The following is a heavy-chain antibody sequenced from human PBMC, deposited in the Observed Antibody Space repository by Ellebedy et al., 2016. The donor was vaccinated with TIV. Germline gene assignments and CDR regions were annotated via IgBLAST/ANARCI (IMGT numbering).Heavy chain of an antibody. CDR2: ITTAGDT. V-gene: IGHV3-13*01. Sequence: PGGSLRLSCAASGFTFGSFDMHWVRQATGKGLEWVSSITTAGDTFYRGSVTGRFTISRENAKNSVYRQRSSLRAGDTAVYYCARATGTRYSSNWHDIDYWGQGTLVTVSS. CDR3: ARATGTRYSSNWHDIDY. J-gene: IGHJ4*02. D-gene: IGHD6-13*01. CDR1: GFTFGSFD.